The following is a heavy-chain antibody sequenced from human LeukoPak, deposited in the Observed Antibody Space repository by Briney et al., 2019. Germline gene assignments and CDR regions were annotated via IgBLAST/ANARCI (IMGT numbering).Heavy chain of an antibody. CDR3: ARELLNNDAFDI. D-gene: IGHD3-10*01. V-gene: IGHV3-7*01. J-gene: IGHJ3*02. CDR2: IKQDGSEK. CDR1: GFTFSNYW. Sequence: GGSLRLSCAASGFTFSNYWMSWVRQAPGKGLEWVANIKQDGSEKYYVNSVKGRFTISRDNAKNSLYLHMNSLRAEDTAVYYCARELLNNDAFDIWGQGTMVTVSS.